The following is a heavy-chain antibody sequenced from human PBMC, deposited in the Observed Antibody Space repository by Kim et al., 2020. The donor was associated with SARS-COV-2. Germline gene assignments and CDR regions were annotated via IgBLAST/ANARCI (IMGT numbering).Heavy chain of an antibody. Sequence: SETLSHTCTVSGASVSSSDYLWGWIRQPPGQGLEWIGDIYHTGGTIYNPSLKSRVSISVDTSKNQFSLNLNSVTAADTAMYYCARGPIMTTDYWGQGTLVTVSS. CDR1: GASVSSSDYL. J-gene: IGHJ4*02. CDR3: ARGPIMTTDY. V-gene: IGHV4-61*08. CDR2: IYHTGGT. D-gene: IGHD3-16*01.